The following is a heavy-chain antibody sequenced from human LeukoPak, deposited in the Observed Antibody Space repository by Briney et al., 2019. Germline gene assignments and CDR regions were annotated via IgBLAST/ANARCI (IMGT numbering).Heavy chain of an antibody. Sequence: GGSLRLSCAASGFTFSSYAMTWVRQAPGKGLEWVSGISGSGGTTFFADSVKGRFTIFRDNSENTLYLQMDSLSAEDTALYYCAKSGSPSNHYYGMDVWGQGTTVTVPS. V-gene: IGHV3-23*01. CDR1: GFTFSSYA. D-gene: IGHD6-6*01. J-gene: IGHJ6*02. CDR3: AKSGSPSNHYYGMDV. CDR2: ISGSGGTT.